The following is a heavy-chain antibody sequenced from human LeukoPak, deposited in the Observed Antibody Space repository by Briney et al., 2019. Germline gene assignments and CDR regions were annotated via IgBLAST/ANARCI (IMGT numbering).Heavy chain of an antibody. CDR3: ARVLGIVGATTGFNY. CDR1: GYTFTSYD. CDR2: MNPNSGNT. Sequence: ASVEVSCKASGYTFTSYDINWVRQATGQGLEWMGWMNPNSGNTGYAQKFQGRVTITRNTSISTAYMELSSLRSEDTAVYYCARVLGIVGATTGFNYWGQGTLVTVSS. D-gene: IGHD1-26*01. V-gene: IGHV1-8*03. J-gene: IGHJ4*02.